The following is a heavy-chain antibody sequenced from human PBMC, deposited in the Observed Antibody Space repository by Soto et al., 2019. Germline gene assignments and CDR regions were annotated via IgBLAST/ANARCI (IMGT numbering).Heavy chain of an antibody. CDR3: ARDKMIDDFGLGSFDY. CDR1: GYTFTSFG. CDR2: ISGYNGKT. J-gene: IGHJ4*02. V-gene: IGHV1-18*04. D-gene: IGHD3-10*01. Sequence: ASVKVSCKASGYTFTSFGVSWLRQAPGQGPEWMGWISGYNGKTKYTQKVQGRVTLTTDTSTATAYMELRSLRSDDAAVYFCARDKMIDDFGLGSFDYWGKETVVTV.